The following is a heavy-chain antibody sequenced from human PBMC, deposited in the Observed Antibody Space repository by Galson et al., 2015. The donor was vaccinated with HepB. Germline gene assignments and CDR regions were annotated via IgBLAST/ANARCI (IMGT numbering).Heavy chain of an antibody. CDR3: ARAPYCGGDCYNWYFDL. J-gene: IGHJ2*01. V-gene: IGHV3-30-3*01. Sequence: SLRLSCAASGFTFNNYAMHWVRQAPGKGLEWVAVISYDGSNKYYADSVKGRFTISRDSSKNTLYLQMNSLRAEDTAVYYCARAPYCGGDCYNWYFDLWGRGTLVTVSS. D-gene: IGHD2-21*02. CDR2: ISYDGSNK. CDR1: GFTFNNYA.